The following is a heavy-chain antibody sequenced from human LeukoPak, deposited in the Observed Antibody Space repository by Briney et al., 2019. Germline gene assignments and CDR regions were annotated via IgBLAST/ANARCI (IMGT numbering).Heavy chain of an antibody. J-gene: IGHJ4*02. Sequence: ASVKVSCKASGYTFTGYYMHWVRQAPGQGLEWMGWINPNSGGTNYARKFQGRVTMTRDTSISTAYMELSRLRSDDTAVYYCARSHDILTGGDYWGQGTLVTVSS. CDR1: GYTFTGYY. D-gene: IGHD3-9*01. CDR2: INPNSGGT. CDR3: ARSHDILTGGDY. V-gene: IGHV1-2*02.